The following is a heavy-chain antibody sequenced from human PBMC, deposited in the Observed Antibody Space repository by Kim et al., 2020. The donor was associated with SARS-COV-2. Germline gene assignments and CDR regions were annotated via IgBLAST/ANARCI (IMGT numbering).Heavy chain of an antibody. Sequence: SETLSLTCTVSGGSISSGGYYWSWIRQHPGKGLEWIGYIYYSGSTYYNPSLKSRVTISVDTSKNQFSLKLSSVTAADTAVYYCARGRITIFGVVTGAFDIWGQGTMLTVSS. CDR1: GGSISSGGYY. V-gene: IGHV4-31*03. CDR2: IYYSGST. CDR3: ARGRITIFGVVTGAFDI. D-gene: IGHD3-3*01. J-gene: IGHJ3*02.